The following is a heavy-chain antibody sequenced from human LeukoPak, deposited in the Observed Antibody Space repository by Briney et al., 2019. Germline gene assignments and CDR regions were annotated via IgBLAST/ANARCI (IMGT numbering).Heavy chain of an antibody. V-gene: IGHV4-4*09. CDR1: GGSISSYY. J-gene: IGHJ3*02. Sequence: SETLSLTCTVSGGSISSYYWSWIRQPPGKGLEWIGYIYTSGSTNYNPPLKSRVTISVDTSKNQFSLKLSSVTAADTAVYYCTRWDSGSSAYIGTDAFDIWGQGTMVTVSS. CDR3: TRWDSGSSAYIGTDAFDI. D-gene: IGHD1-26*01. CDR2: IYTSGST.